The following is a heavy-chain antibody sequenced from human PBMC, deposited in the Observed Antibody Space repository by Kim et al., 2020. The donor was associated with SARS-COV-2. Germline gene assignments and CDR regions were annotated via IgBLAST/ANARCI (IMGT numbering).Heavy chain of an antibody. J-gene: IGHJ5*02. V-gene: IGHV3-23*01. CDR1: GFTFSSYA. D-gene: IGHD3-9*01. Sequence: GGSLRLSCAASGFTFSSYAMSWVRQAPGKGLEWVSDMSGSGGSTYYGDSVKGRFTISRDNSKNTLYLQMNSLRAEDTAVYYCAKGANARYFDWLSIPDWFDPWGQGPLVTVST. CDR2: MSGSGGST. CDR3: AKGANARYFDWLSIPDWFDP.